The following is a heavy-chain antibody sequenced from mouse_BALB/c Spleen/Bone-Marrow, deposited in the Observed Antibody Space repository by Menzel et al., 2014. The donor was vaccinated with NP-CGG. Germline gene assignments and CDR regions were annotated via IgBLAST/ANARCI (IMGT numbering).Heavy chain of an antibody. J-gene: IGHJ3*01. CDR2: IDPANGNT. CDR1: GFNIKDTY. V-gene: IGHV14-3*02. D-gene: IGHD1-1*01. CDR3: ASYFYRRSSFTC. Sequence: VQLKESGAELVKPGASVKLSCTASGFNIKDTYMHWVRQRPEQGLEWIGRIDPANGNTKYDTKFQGKATITADTSSNTAYLQLSSLTSEDTAVYFCASYFYRRSSFTCWGQGTPVTVSA.